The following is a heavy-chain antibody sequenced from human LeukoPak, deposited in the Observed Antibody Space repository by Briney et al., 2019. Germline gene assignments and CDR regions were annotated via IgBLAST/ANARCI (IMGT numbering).Heavy chain of an antibody. J-gene: IGHJ4*02. D-gene: IGHD3-22*01. CDR1: GGSISSGGYY. CDR3: ARVGCSGYPAHFDY. Sequence: PSETLSLTCTVSGGSISSGGYYWSWIRQHPGKGLEWIGYIYYSGSTYYNPSLKSRVTISVDTSKNQFSLKLSSVTAADTAVYYCARVGCSGYPAHFDYWGQGTLVTVSS. V-gene: IGHV4-31*03. CDR2: IYYSGST.